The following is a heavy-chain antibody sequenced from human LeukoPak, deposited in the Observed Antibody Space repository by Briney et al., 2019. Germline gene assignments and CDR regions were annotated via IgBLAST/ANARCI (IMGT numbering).Heavy chain of an antibody. V-gene: IGHV4-59*01. Sequence: PSETLSLTCIVSGGSISTYYWNWLRQPPGKGLEWIGCIYYSGSTYYNPSLKSRVTISVDMSKSQFSLRLTSVTAADTAVYYCARKNDFDIWGQGTLVTVSS. CDR2: IYYSGST. CDR1: GGSISTYY. CDR3: ARKNDFDI. D-gene: IGHD2/OR15-2a*01. J-gene: IGHJ3*02.